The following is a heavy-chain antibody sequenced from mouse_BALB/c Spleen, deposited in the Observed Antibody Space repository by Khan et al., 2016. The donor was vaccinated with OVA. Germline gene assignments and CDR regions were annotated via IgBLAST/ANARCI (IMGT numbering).Heavy chain of an antibody. CDR1: GFSLTSYG. Sequence: QVQLKESGPGLVAPSQSLSITCTISGFSLTSYGLHWVRQPPGKGLEWLVVIWSDGSTTYYSALNSSLSISKANSKSPVFLKMNSLQTDDTAMYYCARHDRYFYAMDYWGQGTSVTVSA. CDR3: ARHDRYFYAMDY. V-gene: IGHV2-6-1*01. CDR2: IWSDGST. D-gene: IGHD2-14*01. J-gene: IGHJ4*01.